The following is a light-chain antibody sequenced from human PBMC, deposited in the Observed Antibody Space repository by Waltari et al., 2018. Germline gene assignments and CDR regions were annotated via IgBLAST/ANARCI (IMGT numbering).Light chain of an antibody. CDR3: LQHYTYPPT. J-gene: IGKJ5*01. CDR2: AVS. V-gene: IGKV1-17*03. Sequence: DIQMTQSPSAMSASVGDRVAINCRASQDIGNYLAWFQQKPGTVPKRLIYAVSSLESGGPSRFSGSDSGTEFTLTINRLQPEDLATYFCLQHYTYPPTFGQGTRLEI. CDR1: QDIGNY.